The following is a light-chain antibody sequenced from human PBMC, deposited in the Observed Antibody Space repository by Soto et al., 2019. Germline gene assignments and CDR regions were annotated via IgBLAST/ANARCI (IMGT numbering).Light chain of an antibody. J-gene: IGKJ5*01. CDR1: QSVGSY. V-gene: IGKV3-11*01. CDR2: DAS. CDR3: QHRYNWPYT. Sequence: EIVLTQSPATLSLSPGERATLTCRASQSVGSYLAWYQLKPGRAPRVLIYDASNRATGIPARFSGSGSGTDFTLIISSLEPEDSAVYYCQHRYNWPYTFGQGTLLEIK.